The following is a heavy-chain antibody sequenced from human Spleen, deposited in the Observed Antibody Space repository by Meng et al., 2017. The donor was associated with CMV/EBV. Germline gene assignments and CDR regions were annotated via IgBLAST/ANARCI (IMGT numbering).Heavy chain of an antibody. CDR3: AKDYYGSGSPIDS. V-gene: IGHV3-33*06. Sequence: CAASGFSFVSYGMDWGRRAPGKGLEWVAVIWWDGSNQFYADSVKGRFTISRDNSKNTVYLQLNSLRGEDTAVYYCAKDYYGSGSPIDSWGQGTLVTVSS. CDR1: GFSFVSYG. J-gene: IGHJ4*02. D-gene: IGHD3-10*01. CDR2: IWWDGSNQ.